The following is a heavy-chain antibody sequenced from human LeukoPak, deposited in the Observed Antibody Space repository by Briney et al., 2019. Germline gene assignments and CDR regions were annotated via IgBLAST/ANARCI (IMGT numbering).Heavy chain of an antibody. CDR1: GGSISSGGYY. Sequence: SETLSLTCTVSGGSISSGGYYWSWIRQHPGKGLEWIGYIYYSGSTYYNPSLKSRVTISVDTSKNQFSLKLSSVTAADTAVYYCARVIVVVTAALPDDAFDIWGQGTMVTVSS. J-gene: IGHJ3*02. CDR2: IYYSGST. CDR3: ARVIVVVTAALPDDAFDI. D-gene: IGHD2-21*02. V-gene: IGHV4-31*03.